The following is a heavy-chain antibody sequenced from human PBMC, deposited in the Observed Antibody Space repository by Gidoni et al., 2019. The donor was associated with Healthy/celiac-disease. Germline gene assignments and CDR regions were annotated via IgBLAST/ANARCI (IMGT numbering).Heavy chain of an antibody. CDR1: GGSISSYS. CDR3: ARRALPTYYDFEGADWFDP. Sequence: QVQLQESGPGLVKPSETLSLTCTVSGGSISSYSWSWIRQPPGKGLEWIGYIYYSGSTNYNPSLKSRVTISVDTSKNQFSLKLSSVTAADTAVYYCARRALPTYYDFEGADWFDPWGQGTLVTVSS. J-gene: IGHJ5*02. V-gene: IGHV4-59*08. CDR2: IYYSGST. D-gene: IGHD3-3*01.